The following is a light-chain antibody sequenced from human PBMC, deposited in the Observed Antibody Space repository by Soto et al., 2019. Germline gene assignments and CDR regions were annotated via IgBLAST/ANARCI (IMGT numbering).Light chain of an antibody. J-gene: IGLJ3*02. CDR2: INSDGSH. Sequence: QPVLTQSPSASASLGASVKLTCTLSSGHSSYAIAWHQQQPEKGPRYLMKINSDGSHSKGDGIPDRFSGSSSGAERYLTISSLQSEDDADYYCQTWDTGIQVFGGGTKLTVL. CDR1: SGHSSYA. CDR3: QTWDTGIQV. V-gene: IGLV4-69*01.